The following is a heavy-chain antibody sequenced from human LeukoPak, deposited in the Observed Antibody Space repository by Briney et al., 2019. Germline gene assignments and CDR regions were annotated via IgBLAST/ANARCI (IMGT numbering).Heavy chain of an antibody. CDR2: VSYDGSDK. Sequence: PGRSLRLSCAASGFTLSRYGMHWVRQAPGKGLEWVAVVSYDGSDKYYADSVKGRFTISRDNSKNTLYLQMNSLRAEDTAVYYCARGREEYYYDSSGHPGGYYFDYWGQGTLVTVSS. V-gene: IGHV3-30*03. CDR1: GFTLSRYG. CDR3: ARGREEYYYDSSGHPGGYYFDY. D-gene: IGHD3-22*01. J-gene: IGHJ4*02.